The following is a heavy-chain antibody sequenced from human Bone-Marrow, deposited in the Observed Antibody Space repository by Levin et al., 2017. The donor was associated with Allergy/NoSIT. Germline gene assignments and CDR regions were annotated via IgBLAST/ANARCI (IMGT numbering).Heavy chain of an antibody. Sequence: ETLSLTCSVSGDFISTHYWNWVRQPAGKGLEWIGRVYSDGSTTNYADSVKGRFTISRDNAKNTLYLQMNTLRAEDTAVYYCARVGYGDYRFDYWGQGTLVTVSS. CDR3: ARVGYGDYRFDY. CDR2: VYSDGSTT. CDR1: GDFISTHY. J-gene: IGHJ4*02. V-gene: IGHV3-74*01. D-gene: IGHD4-17*01.